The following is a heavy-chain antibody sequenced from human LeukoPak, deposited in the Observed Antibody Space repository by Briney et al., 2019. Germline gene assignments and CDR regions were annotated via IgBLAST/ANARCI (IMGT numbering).Heavy chain of an antibody. J-gene: IGHJ4*02. CDR3: AKEDDIGNHFDY. CDR2: ISGSSGGT. D-gene: IGHD4-23*01. V-gene: IGHV3-23*01. Sequence: PGGSLRLSCAASGFTFSSYAMTWVRQAPGKGLEWVSVISGSSGGTYYADSVKGRFIISRDNFKNTVYLQMNSLRAEDTAVYYCAKEDDIGNHFDYWGQGTLVTVSS. CDR1: GFTFSSYA.